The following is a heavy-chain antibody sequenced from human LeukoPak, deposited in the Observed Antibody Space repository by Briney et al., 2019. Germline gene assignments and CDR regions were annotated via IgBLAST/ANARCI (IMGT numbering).Heavy chain of an antibody. Sequence: GASVKVSCKASGYIFTNYAINWMRQAPGQGLEWMGWITTSTGNPTYAQGFTGRSVFSSDTSVSTAYLQISSLRAEDTAVYYCARDPYAPPSSDLQRFDSWGQGTLVTVSS. J-gene: IGHJ5*01. V-gene: IGHV7-4-1*02. CDR3: ARDPYAPPSSDLQRFDS. D-gene: IGHD6-19*01. CDR1: GYIFTNYA. CDR2: ITTSTGNP.